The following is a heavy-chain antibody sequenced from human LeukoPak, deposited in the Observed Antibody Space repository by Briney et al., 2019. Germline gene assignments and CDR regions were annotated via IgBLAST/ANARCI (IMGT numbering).Heavy chain of an antibody. CDR3: ARSTRASLYYFDY. V-gene: IGHV3-7*01. Sequence: PGGSLRLPCAASGFTFSSYWMSWVRQAPGKGLEWVANIKQDGSEKYYVDSVKGRFTISRDNAKNSLYLQMNSLRAEDTAVYYCARSTRASLYYFDYWGQGTLVTVSS. CDR1: GFTFSSYW. CDR2: IKQDGSEK. D-gene: IGHD2/OR15-2a*01. J-gene: IGHJ4*02.